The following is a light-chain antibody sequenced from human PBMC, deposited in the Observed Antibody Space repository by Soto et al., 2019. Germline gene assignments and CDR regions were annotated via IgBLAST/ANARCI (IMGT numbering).Light chain of an antibody. CDR1: QSVSSSY. V-gene: IGKV3-20*01. CDR3: QQYGSSSIT. Sequence: EIVLTHSPGTLSLSPLEIATLSFRASQSVSSSYLAWYQQKPGQAPRLLIYGASSRATGIPDRFSGSGSGTDFTLTISRLEPEDFAVYYCQQYGSSSITFGQGTRLEI. CDR2: GAS. J-gene: IGKJ5*01.